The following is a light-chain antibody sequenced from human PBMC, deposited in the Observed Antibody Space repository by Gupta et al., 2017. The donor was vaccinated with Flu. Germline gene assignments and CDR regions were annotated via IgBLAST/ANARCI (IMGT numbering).Light chain of an antibody. J-gene: IGKJ4*01. V-gene: IGKV3-20*01. Sequence: ERATLSCRASQSVSSSYLAWYQQKPGQAPRLLIYGSSSRATGIPDRFSGSGSGTDFTLTISRLEPEDFAVYYCQQCGSSPLTFGGGTKVEIK. CDR2: GSS. CDR1: QSVSSSY. CDR3: QQCGSSPLT.